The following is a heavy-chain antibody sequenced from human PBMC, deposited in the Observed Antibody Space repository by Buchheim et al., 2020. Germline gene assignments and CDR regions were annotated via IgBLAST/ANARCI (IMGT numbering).Heavy chain of an antibody. D-gene: IGHD3-10*01. CDR2: IKRDGSGK. CDR3: ARAPDWSYYLD. J-gene: IGHJ4*02. CDR1: GLTFSSYW. V-gene: IGHV3-74*02. Sequence: EVQLVESGGGLVQTGGSLRLSCAASGLTFSSYWMHWVRQAPGKGLVWVSRIKRDGSGKNYVDSVKGRFTISRDKAKNTVYLQMNRPTAEDTALCYCARAPDWSYYLDWGQGTL.